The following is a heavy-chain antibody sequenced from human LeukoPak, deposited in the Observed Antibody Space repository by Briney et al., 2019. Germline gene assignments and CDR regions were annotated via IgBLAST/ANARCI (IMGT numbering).Heavy chain of an antibody. CDR2: ISRSGSTR. J-gene: IGHJ4*02. Sequence: PGGSLRLSCAASGFTFSSYEMNWVRQAPGKGLEWVSYISRSGSTRYYADSVKGRFTISRDNSKNTLYLQMNSLRAEDTAVYYCATDHGFHYGAYFDYWGQGTLVTVSS. V-gene: IGHV3-48*03. CDR1: GFTFSSYE. CDR3: ATDHGFHYGAYFDY. D-gene: IGHD4-17*01.